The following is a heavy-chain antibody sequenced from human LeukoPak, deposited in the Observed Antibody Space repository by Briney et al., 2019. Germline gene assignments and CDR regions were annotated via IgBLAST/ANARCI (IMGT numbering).Heavy chain of an antibody. CDR1: GYTFTSYG. CDR3: ARDRQARPRNYYGSGSTTDY. D-gene: IGHD3-10*01. Sequence: ASVKVSCKASGYTFTSYGISWVRQAPGQGLEWMGWISAYNGNTNYAQKLQGRVTMTTDTSTSTAYMELRSLRSDDTAVYYCARDRQARPRNYYGSGSTTDYWGQGTLVTVSS. J-gene: IGHJ4*02. V-gene: IGHV1-18*01. CDR2: ISAYNGNT.